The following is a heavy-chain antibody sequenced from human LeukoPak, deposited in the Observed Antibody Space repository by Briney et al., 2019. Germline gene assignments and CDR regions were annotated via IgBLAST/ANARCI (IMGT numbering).Heavy chain of an antibody. CDR3: ARVLTGYYRKTWFDP. CDR2: IYYSGST. CDR1: GGSISSYY. D-gene: IGHD3-9*01. V-gene: IGHV4-59*12. J-gene: IGHJ5*02. Sequence: SETLSLTCTVSGGSISSYYWSWIRQPPGKGLEWIGYIYYSGSTNYNPSLKSRVTISVDTSKNQFSLKLSSVTAADTAVYYCARVLTGYYRKTWFDPWGQGTLVTVSS.